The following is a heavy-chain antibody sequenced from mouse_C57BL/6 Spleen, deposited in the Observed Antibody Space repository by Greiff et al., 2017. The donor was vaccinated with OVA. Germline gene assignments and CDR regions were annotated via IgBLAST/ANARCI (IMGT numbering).Heavy chain of an antibody. V-gene: IGHV1-55*01. Sequence: VQLQQPGAELVKPGASVKMSCKASGYTFTSYWLTWVKQRPGQGLEWIGDIYPGSGSTNYNEKFKSKATLTVDTSSSTAYMQLSSLTSEDSAVYYCARGYDGYYDYYAMDYWGQGTSVTVSS. D-gene: IGHD2-3*01. CDR1: GYTFTSYW. CDR3: ARGYDGYYDYYAMDY. CDR2: IYPGSGST. J-gene: IGHJ4*01.